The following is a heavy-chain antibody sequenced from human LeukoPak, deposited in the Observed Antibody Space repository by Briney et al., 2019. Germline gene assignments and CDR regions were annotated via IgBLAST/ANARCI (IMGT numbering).Heavy chain of an antibody. CDR3: ARVYDSSGYYSY. V-gene: IGHV1-2*06. Sequence: ASVKVSCKASGYTFTGYYMHWVRQAPGQGLEWMGRVNPNSGGTNYAQKFQGRVTMTSDTSISTAYMELSRLRSDDTAVYYCARVYDSSGYYSYWGQGTLVTVSS. D-gene: IGHD3-22*01. CDR1: GYTFTGYY. J-gene: IGHJ4*02. CDR2: VNPNSGGT.